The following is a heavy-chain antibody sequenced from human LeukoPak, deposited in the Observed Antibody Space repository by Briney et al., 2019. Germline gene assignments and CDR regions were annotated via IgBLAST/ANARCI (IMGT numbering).Heavy chain of an antibody. CDR2: IYTSGSS. Sequence: PSETLSLTCTVSGGSISSYYWSWIRQAAGKGLEWIGRIYTSGSSNYNPSLKSRVTMSVDTSKNQFSLKLSSVTAADTAVYYCAREGQLWDPFDYWGQGTLVTVSS. V-gene: IGHV4-4*07. D-gene: IGHD5-18*01. CDR1: GGSISSYY. CDR3: AREGQLWDPFDY. J-gene: IGHJ4*02.